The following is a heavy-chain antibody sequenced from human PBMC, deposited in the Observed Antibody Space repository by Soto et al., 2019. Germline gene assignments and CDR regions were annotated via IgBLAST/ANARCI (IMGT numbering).Heavy chain of an antibody. CDR3: AKTMAMVRGVKGWFDP. V-gene: IGHV4-34*01. D-gene: IGHD3-10*01. CDR1: GGSFSGYY. CDR2: INHSGST. J-gene: IGHJ5*02. Sequence: PSETLSLTCAVYGGSFSGYYWSWIRQPPGKGLEWIGEINHSGSTNYNPSLKSRVTISVDTSKNQFSLKLSSVTAADTAVYYRAKTMAMVRGVKGWFDPWGQGTLVTVSS.